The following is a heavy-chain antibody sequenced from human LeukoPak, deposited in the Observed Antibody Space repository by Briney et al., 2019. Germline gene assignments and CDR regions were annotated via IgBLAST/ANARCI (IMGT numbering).Heavy chain of an antibody. CDR2: IYTSGST. CDR3: ARDPTRITIFGADIEGNWFDP. Sequence: SETLSLTCTGSGGSISSYYWSWIRQPAGKGLEWIGRIYTSGSTNYNPSLKSRVTMSVDTSKNQFSLKLSSVTAADTAVYYCARDPTRITIFGADIEGNWFDPWGQGTLVTASS. CDR1: GGSISSYY. V-gene: IGHV4-4*07. J-gene: IGHJ5*02. D-gene: IGHD3-3*01.